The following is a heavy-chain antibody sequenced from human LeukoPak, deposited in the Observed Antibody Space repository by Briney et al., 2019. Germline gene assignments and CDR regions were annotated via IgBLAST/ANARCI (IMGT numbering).Heavy chain of an antibody. D-gene: IGHD1-26*01. Sequence: PGGPLRLSCAVYGFTFRTYWMHWVRQVPGKGLVWVSRINEDGSITNYADSVTGRFRISGDNAENTLYLQMNSLRAEDTAVYYCGRDLGGRSGLWGQGTLVTVSS. CDR2: INEDGSIT. CDR1: GFTFRTYW. V-gene: IGHV3-74*01. J-gene: IGHJ4*02. CDR3: GRDLGGRSGL.